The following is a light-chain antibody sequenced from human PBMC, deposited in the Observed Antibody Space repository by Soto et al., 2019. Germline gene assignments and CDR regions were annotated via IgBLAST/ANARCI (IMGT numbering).Light chain of an antibody. J-gene: IGLJ1*01. CDR2: DNN. CDR3: SSYTDNSTLV. V-gene: IGLV1-51*01. CDR1: RSNIGNNY. Sequence: QSVLTQSPSVSAAPGQKVTISCSGSRSNIGNNYVSWYQQLPGTAPKLLIYDNNKRPSGIPDRFSGSKSGTSGTLDITGLQTGDGADYYCSSYTDNSTLVFGTGTKVTVL.